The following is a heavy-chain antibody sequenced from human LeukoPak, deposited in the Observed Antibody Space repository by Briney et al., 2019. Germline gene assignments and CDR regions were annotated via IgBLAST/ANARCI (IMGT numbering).Heavy chain of an antibody. CDR2: ITTKANSYTT. D-gene: IGHD3-3*01. J-gene: IGHJ4*02. Sequence: QPGGSLRLSCAASRFTFSDHYMDWLRQAPEKGLEWVARITTKANSYTTEYAASVKGRFTISIDDSKNPLYLQMNSLKTEDTALYYCARGWGNLIHYDPHYYFDSWGQGTLVTVSS. CDR1: RFTFSDHY. V-gene: IGHV3-72*01. CDR3: ARGWGNLIHYDPHYYFDS.